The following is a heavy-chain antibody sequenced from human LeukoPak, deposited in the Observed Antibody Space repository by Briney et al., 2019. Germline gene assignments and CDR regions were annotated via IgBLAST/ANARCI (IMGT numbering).Heavy chain of an antibody. CDR1: GGSISSSSYY. CDR3: AREKVGATSDYFDY. D-gene: IGHD1-26*01. J-gene: IGHJ4*02. Sequence: SETLSLTCTVSGGSISSSSYYWGWIRQPPGKGLEWIGSIYYSGSTYYNPSLKSRVTISVDTSKDQFSLKLSSVTAADTAVYYCAREKVGATSDYFDYWGQGTLVTVSS. V-gene: IGHV4-39*01. CDR2: IYYSGST.